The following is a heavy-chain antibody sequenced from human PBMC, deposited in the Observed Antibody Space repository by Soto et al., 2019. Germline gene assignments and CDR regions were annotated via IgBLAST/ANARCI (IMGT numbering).Heavy chain of an antibody. J-gene: IGHJ6*03. CDR1: GYSFTSYW. Sequence: GGSLRLSCKGSGYSFTSYWIGWVRQMPGKGLEWMGIIYPGDSDTRYSPSFQGQVTISADKSISTAYLQWSSLKASDTAMYYCAVSGWAGGYCSGGSCIYYMDVWGKGTTVTVSS. D-gene: IGHD2-15*01. V-gene: IGHV5-51*01. CDR2: IYPGDSDT. CDR3: AVSGWAGGYCSGGSCIYYMDV.